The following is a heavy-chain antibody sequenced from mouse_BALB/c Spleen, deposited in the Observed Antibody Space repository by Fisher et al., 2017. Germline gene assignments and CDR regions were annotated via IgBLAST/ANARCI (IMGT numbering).Heavy chain of an antibody. CDR3: TREGTSDYAMDY. J-gene: IGHJ4*01. Sequence: RFTISRDNAKNTLYLQMSSLKSEDTAMYYCTREGTSDYAMDYWGQGTSVTVSS. V-gene: IGHV5-6-4*01. D-gene: IGHD3-1*01.